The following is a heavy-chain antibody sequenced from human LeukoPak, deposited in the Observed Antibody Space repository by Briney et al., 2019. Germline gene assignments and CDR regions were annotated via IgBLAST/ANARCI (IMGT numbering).Heavy chain of an antibody. J-gene: IGHJ4*02. CDR3: TRTMGGGYSPFDY. V-gene: IGHV3-15*01. Sequence: GGSLRLSCAASGFTFSNAWMSWVRQAPGKGLEWVGRIKSKTDGGTTDYAAPVKGRFTISRDDSKNTLYLQMNSLKTEDTAVYYCTRTMGGGYSPFDYWGQGTLVTVSS. D-gene: IGHD1-26*01. CDR2: IKSKTDGGTT. CDR1: GFTFSNAW.